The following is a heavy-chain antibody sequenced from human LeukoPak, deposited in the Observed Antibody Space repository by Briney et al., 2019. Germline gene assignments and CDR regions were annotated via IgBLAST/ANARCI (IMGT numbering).Heavy chain of an antibody. V-gene: IGHV4-38-2*02. CDR2: IYHSGST. J-gene: IGHJ5*02. D-gene: IGHD2-2*01. CDR3: AREYCSRTSCYGFDP. CDR1: GYSISSGYY. Sequence: PSETLSLTCAVSGYSISSGYYWGWIRQPPGQGLEWIGSIYHSGSTYYNPSLKSRVTISVDTSKNQFSLKLSSVTAADTAVYYCAREYCSRTSCYGFDPWGQGTLVTVSS.